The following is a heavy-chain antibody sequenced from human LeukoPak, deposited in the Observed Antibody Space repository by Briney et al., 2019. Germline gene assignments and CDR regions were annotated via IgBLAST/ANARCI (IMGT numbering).Heavy chain of an antibody. V-gene: IGHV3-48*01. CDR3: ASGYSSGWSSYFDY. J-gene: IGHJ4*02. CDR1: GFTFSSYS. Sequence: GGSLRLSCAASGFTFSSYSMNWVRQAPGKGLEWVSYISSSSSTIYYADSVKGRFTISRDNSKNTLYLQMNSLRAEDTAVYYCASGYSSGWSSYFDYWGQGTLVTVSS. CDR2: ISSSSSTI. D-gene: IGHD6-19*01.